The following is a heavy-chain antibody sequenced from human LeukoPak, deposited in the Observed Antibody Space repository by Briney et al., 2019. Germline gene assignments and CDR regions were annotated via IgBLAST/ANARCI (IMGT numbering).Heavy chain of an antibody. CDR3: ARVGYSSSLEEVDY. CDR1: GYTFTSYY. V-gene: IGHV1-2*02. J-gene: IGHJ4*02. Sequence: ASVKVSCKASGYTFTSYYMHWVRQAPGQGLEWMGWINPNSGGTNYAQKFQGRVTMTRDTSISTAYMELSRLRSDDTAVYYCARVGYSSSLEEVDYWGQGTLVTVSS. D-gene: IGHD6-6*01. CDR2: INPNSGGT.